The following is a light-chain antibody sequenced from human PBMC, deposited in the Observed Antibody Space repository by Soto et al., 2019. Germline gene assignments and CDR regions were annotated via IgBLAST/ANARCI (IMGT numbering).Light chain of an antibody. Sequence: QSVLTQPASVSGSPGQSITISCTGTSNDVGGYDHVSWYQQPPGKAPRLIIYDVNNRPSGVSNRFSGSKSANTASLTISGLQAEDEADYYCSSYTSSTTLSFGGGTKVTVL. CDR1: SNDVGGYDH. CDR2: DVN. CDR3: SSYTSSTTLS. J-gene: IGLJ2*01. V-gene: IGLV2-14*03.